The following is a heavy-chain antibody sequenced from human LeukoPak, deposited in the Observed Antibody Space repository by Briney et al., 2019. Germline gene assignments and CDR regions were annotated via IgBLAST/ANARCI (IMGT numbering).Heavy chain of an antibody. CDR2: INPSGGST. CDR3: ARASVVAAAGTGSWFDP. Sequence: GASVKVSCKASGYTFTTYYVHWVRQAPGQGLEWMGIINPSGGSTSYAQKFQGRVTMTRDTSTSTVYMELSSLRSEDTAVYYCARASVVAAAGTGSWFDPWGQGTLVTVSS. D-gene: IGHD6-13*01. V-gene: IGHV1-46*01. J-gene: IGHJ5*02. CDR1: GYTFTTYY.